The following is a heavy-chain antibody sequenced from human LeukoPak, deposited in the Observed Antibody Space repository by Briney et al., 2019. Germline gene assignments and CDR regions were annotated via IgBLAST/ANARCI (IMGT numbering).Heavy chain of an antibody. D-gene: IGHD3-3*01. CDR1: GYTFTSYD. CDR2: MNPNSGNT. Sequence: ASVKVSCKASGYTFTSYDINWVRQATGQGLEWMGWMNPNSGNTGYARKLQGRVTMTRDTSISTAYMELSRLRSDDTAVYYCARFGSKIQIRFLEWSLSLDIWGQGTMVTVSS. J-gene: IGHJ3*02. CDR3: ARFGSKIQIRFLEWSLSLDI. V-gene: IGHV1-8*01.